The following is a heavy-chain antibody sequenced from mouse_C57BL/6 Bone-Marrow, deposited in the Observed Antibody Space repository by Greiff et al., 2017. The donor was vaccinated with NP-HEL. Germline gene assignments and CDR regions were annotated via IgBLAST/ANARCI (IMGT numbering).Heavy chain of an antibody. D-gene: IGHD1-1*01. CDR1: GYAFSSYW. V-gene: IGHV1-80*01. CDR2: IYPGDGDT. CDR3: ARSGDYGPYYFDY. Sequence: QVQLQQSGAELVKPGASVKISCKASGYAFSSYWMNWVKQRPGKGLEWIGQIYPGDGDTNYNGKFKGKATLTADKSSSTAYMQLSRLTSEDSAVYFCARSGDYGPYYFDYWGQGTTLTVSS. J-gene: IGHJ2*01.